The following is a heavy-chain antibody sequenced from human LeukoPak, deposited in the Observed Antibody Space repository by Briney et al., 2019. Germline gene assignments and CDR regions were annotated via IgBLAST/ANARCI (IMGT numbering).Heavy chain of an antibody. Sequence: GGSLRLSCAASGFSFSSQGFHWVRQVPGRGLEWVALIWYDGSKKYYADSVKGRFTISKDNSKDTLYLQMSSLRTEDTAVYYCVTAGGNYASGTSYFDRWGQGTLVTVSS. V-gene: IGHV3-33*03. CDR2: IWYDGSKK. J-gene: IGHJ4*02. D-gene: IGHD3-10*01. CDR1: GFSFSSQG. CDR3: VTAGGNYASGTSYFDR.